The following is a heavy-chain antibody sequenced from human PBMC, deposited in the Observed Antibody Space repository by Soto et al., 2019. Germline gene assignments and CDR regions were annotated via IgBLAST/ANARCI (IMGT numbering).Heavy chain of an antibody. Sequence: ASVKVSCKASGYTFTSYYMHWVRQAPGQGLEWMGIINPSGGSTSYAQKFQGRVTMTRDTSTSTVYMELSSLRSEDTAVYYCARMNMVRGVIDYYYYYGMDVWGQGTTVTVSS. CDR1: GYTFTSYY. CDR2: INPSGGST. V-gene: IGHV1-46*01. D-gene: IGHD3-10*01. CDR3: ARMNMVRGVIDYYYYYGMDV. J-gene: IGHJ6*02.